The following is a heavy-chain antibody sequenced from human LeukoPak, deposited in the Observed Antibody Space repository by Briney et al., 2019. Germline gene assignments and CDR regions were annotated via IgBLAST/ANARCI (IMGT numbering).Heavy chain of an antibody. CDR1: GFTFSTYT. Sequence: GGSLRLSCAASGFTFSTYTMHWVRQAPGKGLEWVAVISYDGSNKYYTDSVKGRFTISRDNSKNTLYLQMNSLRAEDTAVYYCALKYYYDTSGYYRFDYWGQGTLVTVSS. CDR2: ISYDGSNK. D-gene: IGHD3-22*01. V-gene: IGHV3-30*04. CDR3: ALKYYYDTSGYYRFDY. J-gene: IGHJ4*02.